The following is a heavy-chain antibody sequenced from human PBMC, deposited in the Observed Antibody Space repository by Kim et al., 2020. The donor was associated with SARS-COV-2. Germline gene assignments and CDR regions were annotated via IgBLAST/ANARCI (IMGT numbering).Heavy chain of an antibody. D-gene: IGHD3-16*01. Sequence: SETLSLTCTVSGGTVSGGSSSSGFYYWNWIRQYPGKGLEWIGYIYNSGSTYYNPSLKSRVSMSVDTSKNQFSLKLNSVTSADTAVYYCARDLREEGWLSYGLDVWGQGTTVIVSS. CDR3: ARDLREEGWLSYGLDV. CDR1: GGSSSSGFYY. V-gene: IGHV4-31*03. J-gene: IGHJ6*02. CDR2: IYNSGST.